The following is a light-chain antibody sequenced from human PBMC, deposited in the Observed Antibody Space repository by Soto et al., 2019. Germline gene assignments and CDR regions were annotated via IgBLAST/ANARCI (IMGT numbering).Light chain of an antibody. Sequence: AIRMTQSPSSLSASTGDRITITCRASQGISSYLAWYQQKPGKAPKLLIYAASTLQSGVPSRFSGSGSGTDCTLTISCLQSEDLATYYCQQYYSYPWTFGQGTKVEIK. CDR1: QGISSY. CDR3: QQYYSYPWT. J-gene: IGKJ1*01. V-gene: IGKV1-8*01. CDR2: AAS.